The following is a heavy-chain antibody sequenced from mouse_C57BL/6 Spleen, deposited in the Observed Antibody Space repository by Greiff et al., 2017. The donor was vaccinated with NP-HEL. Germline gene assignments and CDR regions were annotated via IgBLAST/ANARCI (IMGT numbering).Heavy chain of an antibody. CDR1: GYTFTSYW. CDR2: IDPSDSYT. V-gene: IGHV1-59*01. D-gene: IGHD4-1*01. J-gene: IGHJ3*01. CDR3: AREETGTRAWFAY. Sequence: QVQLQQPGAELVRPGTSVKLSCKASGYTFTSYWMHWVKQRPGQGLEWIGVIDPSDSYTNYNQKFKGKDTLTVDTSSSTAYMQLRSLTSEDSAVYYCAREETGTRAWFAYWGQGTLVTVSA.